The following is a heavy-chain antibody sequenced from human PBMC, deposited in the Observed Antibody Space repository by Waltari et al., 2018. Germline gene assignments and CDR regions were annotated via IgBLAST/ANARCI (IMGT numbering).Heavy chain of an antibody. J-gene: IGHJ1*01. CDR1: GGSFIAYY. CDR3: ARAPGGSLYFQH. CDR2: INHSGST. D-gene: IGHD1-26*01. Sequence: QVQLQQWGAGLLKPSETLSLTCAVNGGSFIAYYWSWSRQPPGKGLEWIGEINHSGSTNYNPSLKSRVTISVDTSKNQFSLKLSSVTAADTAVFYCARAPGGSLYFQHWGQGTLVTVSS. V-gene: IGHV4-34*01.